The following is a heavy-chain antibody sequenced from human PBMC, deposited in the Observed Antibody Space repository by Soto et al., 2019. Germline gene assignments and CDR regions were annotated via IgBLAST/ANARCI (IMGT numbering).Heavy chain of an antibody. J-gene: IGHJ4*02. CDR3: ARDRYAQLGNGGKYFFDY. CDR1: GFTFSGYG. V-gene: IGHV3-33*01. CDR2: IWYDGNNK. Sequence: QVQLVESGGGVVQPGRSLRLSCAASGFTFSGYGVHWVRQAPGKALEWVAVIWYDGNNKYYADSVKGRFTISRDNFQNTLYLHINSLGAEDTAVYYCARDRYAQLGNGGKYFFDYRAQGTMLTVSA. D-gene: IGHD5-18*01.